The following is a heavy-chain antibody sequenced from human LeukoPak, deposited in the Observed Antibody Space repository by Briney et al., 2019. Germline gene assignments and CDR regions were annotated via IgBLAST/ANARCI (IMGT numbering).Heavy chain of an antibody. V-gene: IGHV1-69*05. D-gene: IGHD4-17*01. CDR1: GGTFSSYA. Sequence: SVKVSCKASGGTFSSYAISWVRQAPGQGLEWMGGIIPIFGTANYAQKFQGRVTITTDESTSTAYMELSSLRSEDTAVYYCATTEETTVTTDAFDIWGQGTMVAVSS. CDR3: ATTEETTVTTDAFDI. J-gene: IGHJ3*02. CDR2: IIPIFGTA.